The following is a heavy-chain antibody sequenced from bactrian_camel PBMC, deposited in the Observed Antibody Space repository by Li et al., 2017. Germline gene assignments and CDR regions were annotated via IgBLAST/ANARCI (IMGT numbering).Heavy chain of an antibody. Sequence: HVQLVESGGGSVQAGGSLKLSCEASGYIFSGCGVAWYRQAPGKERELVAAIREDGTTIYADSVKGRFTISRDNSKNTLYLQMNSLKPEDTAMYHCAGDWGVSRNSKLCYDGRWSFAPRAMGQGTQVTVS. D-gene: IGHD1*01. V-gene: IGHV3S53*01. CDR1: GYIFSGCG. CDR2: IREDGTT. J-gene: IGHJ4*01.